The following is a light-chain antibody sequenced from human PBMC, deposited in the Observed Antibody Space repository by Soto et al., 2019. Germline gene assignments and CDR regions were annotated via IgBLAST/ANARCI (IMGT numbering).Light chain of an antibody. CDR3: QKYNTVPWT. V-gene: IGKV1-27*01. CDR2: AAS. Sequence: DIQMTQSPSSLSASIGDRVTITCRASQDVRNYLVWYQQKPGKVPTLLIYAASTLPSGVPSRFSGSGSGTEFTLTINSLQPEDAATYYCQKYNTVPWTFGQGTKVEIK. CDR1: QDVRNY. J-gene: IGKJ1*01.